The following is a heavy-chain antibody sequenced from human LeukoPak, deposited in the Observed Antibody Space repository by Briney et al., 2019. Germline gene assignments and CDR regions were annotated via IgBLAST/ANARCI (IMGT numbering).Heavy chain of an antibody. V-gene: IGHV4-34*01. CDR2: INHSGST. CDR3: ARGGRYSYGYYFRNWFDP. J-gene: IGHJ5*02. Sequence: SETLSLTCAVYGGSFSGYYWSWIRQPPEKGLEWIGEINHSGSTNYNPSLKSRVTISVDTSKNQFSLKLSSVTAADTAAYYCARGGRYSYGYYFRNWFDPWGQGTLVTVSS. D-gene: IGHD5-18*01. CDR1: GGSFSGYY.